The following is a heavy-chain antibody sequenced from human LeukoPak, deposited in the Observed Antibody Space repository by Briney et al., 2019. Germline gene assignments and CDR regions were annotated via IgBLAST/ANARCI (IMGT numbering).Heavy chain of an antibody. CDR1: GYSFTSYW. CDR2: IDPSDSYT. CDR3: ARRRQNCSGGSCFDY. Sequence: GESLKISRKGSGYSFTSYWISWVRQMPGKGLEWMGRIDPSDSYTNYSPSFQGHVTISADKSISTAYLQWSSLKASDTAMYYCARRRQNCSGGSCFDYWGQGTLVTVSS. D-gene: IGHD2-15*01. J-gene: IGHJ4*02. V-gene: IGHV5-10-1*01.